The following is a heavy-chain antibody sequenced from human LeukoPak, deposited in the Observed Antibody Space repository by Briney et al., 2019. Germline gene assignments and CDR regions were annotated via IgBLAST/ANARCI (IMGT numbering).Heavy chain of an antibody. J-gene: IGHJ3*02. D-gene: IGHD2-15*01. CDR3: ARGYCSGGSCFDVFDI. Sequence: GESLKISCKGSGYNFITYWIGWVRQMPGKGLGGMGIIYPGDSDTRYSPSFQGQVTISADRSISTAYLQWSSLKASDTAMYYCARGYCSGGSCFDVFDIWGQGTMVSVSS. V-gene: IGHV5-51*01. CDR2: IYPGDSDT. CDR1: GYNFITYW.